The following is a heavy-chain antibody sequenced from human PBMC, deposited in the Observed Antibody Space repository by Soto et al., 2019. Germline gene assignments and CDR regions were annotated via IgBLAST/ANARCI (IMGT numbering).Heavy chain of an antibody. J-gene: IGHJ4*02. CDR3: ARHGAIYSNSWYDFDY. D-gene: IGHD5-18*01. V-gene: IGHV4-59*08. Sequence: SETLSLTCTVSGGSLSSYYWSWIRQPPGKGLEWVGYMYNSGSANYNPSLRSRVTISVDMSQNQFSLKLTSVTAADTAVYYCARHGAIYSNSWYDFDYWGQGTLVTVSS. CDR2: MYNSGSA. CDR1: GGSLSSYY.